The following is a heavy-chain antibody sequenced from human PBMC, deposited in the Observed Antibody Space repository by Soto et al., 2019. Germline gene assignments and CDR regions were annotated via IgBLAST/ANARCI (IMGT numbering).Heavy chain of an antibody. CDR3: ARGFSAGKGSPPDY. CDR1: GFTLSNYA. Sequence: EVRLFESGGGLVQPWGSLRLSCAASGFTLSNYAITWVRQSPGKGLEWVSGLNGSGGSTSSADSVKGRCAISRDNSKNTLYMQMNRLSDGDTAVYYCARGFSAGKGSPPDYWGQGTIVTVSS. CDR2: LNGSGGST. J-gene: IGHJ4*02. V-gene: IGHV3-23*01. D-gene: IGHD3-10*01.